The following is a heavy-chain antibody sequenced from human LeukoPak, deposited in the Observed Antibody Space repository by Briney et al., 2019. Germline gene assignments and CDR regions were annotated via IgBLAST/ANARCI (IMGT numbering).Heavy chain of an antibody. CDR2: IIPSGTAT. V-gene: IGHV3-23*01. D-gene: IGHD6-19*01. CDR1: GFTFSTYA. CDR3: AKDGMWLDRAFDI. J-gene: IGHJ3*02. Sequence: GGSLRLSCTASGFTFSTYAMTWVRQAPGKGLEWVSGIIPSGTATYYADSVKGRFTISRDNSRNTLYLQMNSLRAEDTAIYYCAKDGMWLDRAFDIWGQGTIVTVSS.